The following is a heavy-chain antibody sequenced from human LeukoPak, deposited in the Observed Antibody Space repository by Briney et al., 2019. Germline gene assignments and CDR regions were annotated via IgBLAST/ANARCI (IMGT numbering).Heavy chain of an antibody. CDR3: ARHVGQQLFYYYDGLDV. CDR1: GGSISSSSYY. J-gene: IGHJ6*02. Sequence: PSETLSLTCTVSGGSISSSSYYWGWIRQPPGKGLEWIGSMYYSGSTYYNPSLKSRVTISVDTSENQFSLKLSSVTVADTAVYYCARHVGQQLFYYYDGLDVWGQGATVTVSS. D-gene: IGHD6-13*01. V-gene: IGHV4-39*01. CDR2: MYYSGST.